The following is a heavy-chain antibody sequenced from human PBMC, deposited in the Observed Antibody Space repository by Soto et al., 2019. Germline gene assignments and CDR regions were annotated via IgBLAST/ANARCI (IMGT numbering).Heavy chain of an antibody. CDR2: MSSDETKI. V-gene: IGHV3-30*18. Sequence: QVQLLESGGGVVQPGRSLRLSCAASGFSFSSFAVHWVRQAPGKGLEWVAVMSSDETKINYADSVKGPFTISRDNSTSTLFLQLIGLRLEDTAVYFCAKVRGSGTLRYYGMDVWGQGTTVTVSS. J-gene: IGHJ6*02. CDR1: GFSFSSFA. CDR3: AKVRGSGTLRYYGMDV. D-gene: IGHD3-10*01.